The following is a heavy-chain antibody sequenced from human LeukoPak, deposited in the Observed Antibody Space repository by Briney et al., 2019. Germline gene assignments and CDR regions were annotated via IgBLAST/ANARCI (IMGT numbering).Heavy chain of an antibody. V-gene: IGHV5-51*01. CDR2: IYPGDSDT. Sequence: GESLKISCKGSGYTFTRYWIGWVRQMPGKGLEWMGIIYPGDSDTRYSPSFQGQVTISADKSISTAYLQWGSLRASDTAIYYCARTGSRYCQDYWGQGTLVTVSS. J-gene: IGHJ4*02. CDR3: ARTGSRYCQDY. CDR1: GYTFTRYW. D-gene: IGHD2-15*01.